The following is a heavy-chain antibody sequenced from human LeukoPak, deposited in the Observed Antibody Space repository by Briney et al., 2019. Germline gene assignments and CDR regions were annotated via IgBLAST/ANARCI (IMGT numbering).Heavy chain of an antibody. J-gene: IGHJ5*02. D-gene: IGHD6-13*01. CDR1: GGSFSGYY. Sequence: SETLSLTCAVYGGSFSGYYWSWIRQPPGKGLEWNGEINHSGSTNYNPSLKSRVTISVDTSKNQFSLKLSSVTAADTAVYYCASPGIAAAGTSGDPAYNWFDPWGQGTLVTVSS. V-gene: IGHV4-34*01. CDR3: ASPGIAAAGTSGDPAYNWFDP. CDR2: INHSGST.